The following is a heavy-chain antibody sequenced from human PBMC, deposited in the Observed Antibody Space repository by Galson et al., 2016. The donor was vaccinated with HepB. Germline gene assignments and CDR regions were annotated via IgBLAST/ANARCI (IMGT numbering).Heavy chain of an antibody. CDR3: ATDPPWDSDVFDI. Sequence: SLRLSCAASGFTFGSYWMTWVRQAPGKGLEWVANIKQDGSTKYYVDSAKGRFTISRHNAKNSLYLQMNSLRVEDTAVYYCATDPPWDSDVFDIWGQGTMVTVSS. V-gene: IGHV3-7*03. CDR1: GFTFGSYW. CDR2: IKQDGSTK. D-gene: IGHD1-26*01. J-gene: IGHJ3*02.